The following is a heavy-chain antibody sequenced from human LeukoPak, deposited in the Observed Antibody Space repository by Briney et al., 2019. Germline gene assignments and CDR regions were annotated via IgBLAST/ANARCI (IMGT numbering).Heavy chain of an antibody. V-gene: IGHV3-48*02. J-gene: IGHJ3*01. CDR2: IGSGGSPT. CDR3: ARDFLYAFDV. CDR1: GFSFSSYS. Sequence: GGSLRLSCAASGFSFSSYSMNWARQAPGKGLEWVSYIGSGGSPTYYAESVKGRFTISRDNAKNSLFLQMNSLRDEDTAVYYCARDFLYAFDVWGQGTMVTVSS.